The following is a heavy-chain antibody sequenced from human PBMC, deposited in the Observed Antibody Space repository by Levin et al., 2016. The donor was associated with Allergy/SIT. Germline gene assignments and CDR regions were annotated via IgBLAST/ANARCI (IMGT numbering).Heavy chain of an antibody. D-gene: IGHD6-13*01. CDR2: INHSGST. V-gene: IGHV4-34*01. Sequence: SETLSLTCAVYRGSFSDNYWSWIRQPPGKGLEWIGEINHSGSTNYNPSLKSRVTISVDTSKNQFSLKLSSVTAADTAVYYCAREGDGYSSSWYRYGMDVWGQGTTVTVSS. CDR1: RGSFSDNY. CDR3: AREGDGYSSSWYRYGMDV. J-gene: IGHJ6*02.